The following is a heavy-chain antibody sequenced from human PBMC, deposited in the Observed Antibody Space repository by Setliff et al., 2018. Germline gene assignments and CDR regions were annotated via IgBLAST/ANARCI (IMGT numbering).Heavy chain of an antibody. D-gene: IGHD5-12*01. J-gene: IGHJ4*02. CDR1: GFSITSGYY. CDR2: IFQSGIT. Sequence: SETLSLTCAVSGFSITSGYYWGWIRQSPGKGPEWIGNIFQSGITFYNPSLKSRVTMSLDTSKNQSSLKLRSVTAADTTVYYCARLGGLLVATMPFDYWGQGTLVT. V-gene: IGHV4-38-2*01. CDR3: ARLGGLLVATMPFDY.